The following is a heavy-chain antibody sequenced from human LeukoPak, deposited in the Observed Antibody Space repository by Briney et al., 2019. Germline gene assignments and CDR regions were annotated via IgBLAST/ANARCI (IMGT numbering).Heavy chain of an antibody. D-gene: IGHD5-24*01. J-gene: IGHJ2*01. CDR2: IYYSGST. CDR3: ARKTRWLQFRYFDL. Sequence: SETLSLTCTVSGGSISSYYWSWIRQPPGKGLEWIGYIYYSGSTNYNPSLKSRVTISVDTSKNQFSLKLSSVTAADTALYYCARKTRWLQFRYFDLWGRGTLVTVSS. CDR1: GGSISSYY. V-gene: IGHV4-59*01.